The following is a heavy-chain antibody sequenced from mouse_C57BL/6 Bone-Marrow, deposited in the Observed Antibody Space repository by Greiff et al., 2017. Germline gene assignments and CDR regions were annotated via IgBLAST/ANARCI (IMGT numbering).Heavy chain of an antibody. V-gene: IGHV5-16*01. D-gene: IGHD1-1*01. CDR3: ARERGYYGSSWRAMDY. CDR2: INYDGSST. Sequence: EVKVVESEGGLVQPGSSMKLSCTASGFTFSDYYMAWVRQVPEKGLEWVANINYDGSSTYYLDSLKSRFIISRDNAKNILYLQMSSLKSEDTATYYCARERGYYGSSWRAMDYWGQGTSVTVSS. J-gene: IGHJ4*01. CDR1: GFTFSDYY.